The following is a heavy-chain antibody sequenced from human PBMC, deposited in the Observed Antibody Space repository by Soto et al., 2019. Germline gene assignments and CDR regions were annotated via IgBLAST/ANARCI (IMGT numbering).Heavy chain of an antibody. CDR1: GFTFSNYA. CDR3: ASPRRSYYGMDV. V-gene: IGHV3-33*01. CDR2: VWSDGNNK. J-gene: IGHJ6*02. Sequence: GGSLRLSCAASGFTFSNYAMHWVRQPPGQGLEWVAVVWSDGNNKWYADSVKGRFTISRDNSKNTLYLQMSSLRAEDTAVYYCASPRRSYYGMDVWGQGTTVTVSS.